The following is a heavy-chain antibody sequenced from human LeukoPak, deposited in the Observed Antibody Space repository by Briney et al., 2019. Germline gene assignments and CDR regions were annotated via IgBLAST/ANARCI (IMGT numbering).Heavy chain of an antibody. CDR1: GFTFDDYA. Sequence: PGRSLRLSCAASGFTFDDYAMHWVRQAPGKGLEWVSGISWNSGSIGYADSVKGRFTISRDRSQNTLYLQMNSLRAEDTAVYYRARGAMSTFARFDSWGQGTLVSVSS. V-gene: IGHV3-9*01. J-gene: IGHJ4*02. CDR3: ARGAMSTFARFDS. D-gene: IGHD2/OR15-2a*01. CDR2: ISWNSGSI.